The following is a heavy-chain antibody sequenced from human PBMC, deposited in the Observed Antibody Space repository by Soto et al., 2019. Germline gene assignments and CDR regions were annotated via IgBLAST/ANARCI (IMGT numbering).Heavy chain of an antibody. CDR1: GGSMSSSSYY. V-gene: IGHV4-39*01. Sequence: SETLSLTCTVSGGSMSSSSYYWGWIRQPPGQGLEWIGSIYYSGSTYYNPSLKSRVTISVDTSKKQFSLKLSSVIAADTAVYYCARRGTCSGSPSCGMDVWGQGTTVTVSS. J-gene: IGHJ6*02. CDR3: ARRGTCSGSPSCGMDV. D-gene: IGHD3-10*02. CDR2: IYYSGST.